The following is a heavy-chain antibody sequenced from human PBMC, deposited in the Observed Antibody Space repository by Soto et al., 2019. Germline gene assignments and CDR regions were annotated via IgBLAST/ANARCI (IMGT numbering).Heavy chain of an antibody. CDR3: VKVGVVGATIDHAVVY. V-gene: IGHV3-11*06. CDR2: ISSSSSYT. CDR1: GFTFSDYY. D-gene: IGHD1-26*01. J-gene: IGHJ4*02. Sequence: PGGSLRLSCAASGFTFSDYYMSWIRQAPGKGLEWVSFISSSSSYTNYADTVKGRFNISRDNAKNSLYLQKNSLRAEYTAVYYCVKVGVVGATIDHAVVYWGKGTLVTVSS.